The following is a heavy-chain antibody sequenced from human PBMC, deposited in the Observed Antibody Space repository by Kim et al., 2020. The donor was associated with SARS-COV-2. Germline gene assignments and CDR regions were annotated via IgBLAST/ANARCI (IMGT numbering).Heavy chain of an antibody. V-gene: IGHV3-7*03. Sequence: GGSLRLSCAASGFTFSSYWMSWVRQAPGKGLEWVANINKDGSVKYYADPVKGRFTLSRDNAKNSLYLQMNSLRAEDTAVYYCARDYSSCWYLNPRFDYWGQGTLVTVSS. J-gene: IGHJ4*02. D-gene: IGHD6-13*01. CDR2: INKDGSVK. CDR3: ARDYSSCWYLNPRFDY. CDR1: GFTFSSYW.